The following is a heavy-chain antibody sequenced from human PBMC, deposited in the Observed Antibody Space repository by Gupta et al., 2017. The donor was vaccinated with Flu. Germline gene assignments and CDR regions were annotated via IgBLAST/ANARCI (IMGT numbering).Heavy chain of an antibody. V-gene: IGHV4-31*03. Sequence: QVQLQESGPGLVKSSQTLSLTCTVPGGSINSGGYYWNWIRQHPGKGLQWIGYIHYSGATYHNPSLKSRLNISSDTSKNQFSLKLSSVTAADTAIYYCASGSSGWDRPLDSWGQGTLVTVSS. D-gene: IGHD6-19*01. CDR2: IHYSGAT. CDR3: ASGSSGWDRPLDS. CDR1: GGSINSGGYY. J-gene: IGHJ4*02.